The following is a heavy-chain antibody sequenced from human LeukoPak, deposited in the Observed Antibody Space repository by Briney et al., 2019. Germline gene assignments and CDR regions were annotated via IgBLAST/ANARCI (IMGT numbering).Heavy chain of an antibody. CDR3: ARVNSECTSTKCYAPRFDL. V-gene: IGHV4-30-4*01. J-gene: IGHJ4*02. Sequence: TSETLSLTCSVSGASINSADYYWGWIRQPPGKGLEWIGYIYYSGTTYYNPSLKSRITISQDASANQMSLKLSSVTAADTAVYYCARVNSECTSTKCYAPRFDLWGQGTLVTVS. D-gene: IGHD2-2*01. CDR2: IYYSGTT. CDR1: GASINSADYY.